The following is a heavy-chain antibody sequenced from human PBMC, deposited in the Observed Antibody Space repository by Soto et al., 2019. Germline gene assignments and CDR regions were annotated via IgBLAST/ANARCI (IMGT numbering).Heavy chain of an antibody. V-gene: IGHV1-18*01. D-gene: IGHD6-25*01. CDR1: GYTFISYG. CDR3: ARDQTKRLTDAFDI. CDR2: ISPYNGNT. J-gene: IGHJ3*02. Sequence: HVQLVQSGAEVKKPGASLKVSCKASGYTFISYGVSWVRQAPGQGLEWLGWISPYNGNTNYAQKFQGRITMTTDTSTSTVYMDLRSLRTDATAVYYCARDQTKRLTDAFDIWGQGTMVVVSS.